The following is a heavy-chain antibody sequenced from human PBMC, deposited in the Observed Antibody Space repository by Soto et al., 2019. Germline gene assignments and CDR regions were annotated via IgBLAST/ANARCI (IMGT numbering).Heavy chain of an antibody. Sequence: QVQLVESGGGVVQPGRSLRLSCAASGFTFSNYGMHWVRQAPGKRLEWVAFISYDGSNRYFADSVKGRFTISRDNSENTLYLQMNSLRPEDTAVYYCAKDRSSFRDYYYYDMDVWGQGTSVTVSS. CDR2: ISYDGSNR. CDR1: GFTFSNYG. D-gene: IGHD6-6*01. J-gene: IGHJ6*02. CDR3: AKDRSSFRDYYYYDMDV. V-gene: IGHV3-30*18.